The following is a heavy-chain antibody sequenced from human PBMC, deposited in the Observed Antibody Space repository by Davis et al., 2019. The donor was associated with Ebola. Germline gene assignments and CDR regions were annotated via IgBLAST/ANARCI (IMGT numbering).Heavy chain of an antibody. CDR3: AVGATPHGMDV. J-gene: IGHJ6*02. D-gene: IGHD1-26*01. CDR1: GYTFTSYA. Sequence: SCKASGYTFTSYAMHWVRQAPGKGLEWVAVISYDGSNKYYADSVKGRFTISRDNSKNTLYLQMNSLRAEDTAVYYCAVGATPHGMDVWGQGTTVTVSS. V-gene: IGHV3-30*04. CDR2: ISYDGSNK.